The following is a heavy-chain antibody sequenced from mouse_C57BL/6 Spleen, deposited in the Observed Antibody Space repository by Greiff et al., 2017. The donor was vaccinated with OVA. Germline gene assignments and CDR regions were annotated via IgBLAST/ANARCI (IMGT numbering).Heavy chain of an antibody. CDR1: GYTFTSYW. CDR3: ASRTAQATGAMDY. CDR2: INPSNGGT. Sequence: VQLQQAGTELVKPGASVKLSCKASGYTFTSYWMHWVKQRPGQGLEWIGNINPSNGGTNYNEKFKSKATLTVDKSSSTAYMQLSSLSSEDSAVYYCASRTAQATGAMDYWGQGTSVTVSS. V-gene: IGHV1-53*01. J-gene: IGHJ4*01. D-gene: IGHD3-2*02.